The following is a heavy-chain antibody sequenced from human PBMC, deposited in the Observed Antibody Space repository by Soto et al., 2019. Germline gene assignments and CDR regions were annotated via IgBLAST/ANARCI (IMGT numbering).Heavy chain of an antibody. V-gene: IGHV1-18*01. CDR1: GYNFFDYG. CDR3: ARGRTVSSIGPLLV. D-gene: IGHD1-1*01. Sequence: QIQLVQSGAEVKKPGASVKVSCKASGYNFFDYGVSWVRQAPGQGLEWMGWVSPKSGNTDYARKVQGRVTMTTDISTSTAYMELRGIISDGTGGYYCARGRTVSSIGPLLVWGQGTLVSVSS. J-gene: IGHJ1*01. CDR2: VSPKSGNT.